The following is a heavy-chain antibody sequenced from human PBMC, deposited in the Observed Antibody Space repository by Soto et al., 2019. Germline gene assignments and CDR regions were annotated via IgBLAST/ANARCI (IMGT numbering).Heavy chain of an antibody. J-gene: IGHJ6*02. CDR1: GDSVSSNSAA. Sequence: SQTLSLTCAISGDSVSSNSAAWNWIRQSPSRGLEWLGRTYYRSKWYNDYAVSVKSRITINPDTSKNQFSLQLNSVTPEDTAVYYCARAGFEPYYYYYGMDVWGQGTTVTVSS. CDR2: TYYRSKWYN. CDR3: ARAGFEPYYYYYGMDV. V-gene: IGHV6-1*01.